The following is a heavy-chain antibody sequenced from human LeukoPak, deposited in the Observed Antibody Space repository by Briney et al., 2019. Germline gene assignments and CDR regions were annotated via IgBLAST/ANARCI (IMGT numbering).Heavy chain of an antibody. Sequence: ASVKVSCKASGYTFTGYYMHWVRQAPGQGLEWMGWINPNSGGTNYVQKVQGRVTMTRDTSISTAYMELRRLRSDDTAVYYCARGNSSSSDFDYWGQGTLVTVSS. J-gene: IGHJ4*02. CDR1: GYTFTGYY. D-gene: IGHD6-6*01. CDR2: INPNSGGT. CDR3: ARGNSSSSDFDY. V-gene: IGHV1-2*02.